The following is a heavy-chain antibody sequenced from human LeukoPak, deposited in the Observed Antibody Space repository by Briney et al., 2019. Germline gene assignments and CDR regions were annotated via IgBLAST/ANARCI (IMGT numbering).Heavy chain of an antibody. CDR3: ARVGSYYDSSGSLYYFDY. CDR2: IYSGGDT. V-gene: IGHV3-66*01. J-gene: IGHJ4*02. Sequence: PGGSLRLSCAASGFTVRSYYMSWVRQAPGKGLEWVSVIYSGGDTYYADSVKGRFTISRDNAKNSLYLQMNSLRAEDTAVYYCARVGSYYDSSGSLYYFDYWGQGTLVTVSS. CDR1: GFTVRSYY. D-gene: IGHD3-22*01.